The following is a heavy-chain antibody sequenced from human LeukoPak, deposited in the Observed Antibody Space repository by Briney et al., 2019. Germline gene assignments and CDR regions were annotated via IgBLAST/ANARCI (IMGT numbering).Heavy chain of an antibody. Sequence: SQTLSLTCAVSGGSISSGGYSWSWIRQHPGKGLEWIGYIYYSGSTYYNPSLKSRVTISVDTSKNQFSLKLSSVTAADTAVYYCAITTVTSYGMDVWGQGTTVTVSS. CDR3: AITTVTSYGMDV. CDR1: GGSISSGGYS. V-gene: IGHV4-31*11. J-gene: IGHJ6*02. CDR2: IYYSGST. D-gene: IGHD4-17*01.